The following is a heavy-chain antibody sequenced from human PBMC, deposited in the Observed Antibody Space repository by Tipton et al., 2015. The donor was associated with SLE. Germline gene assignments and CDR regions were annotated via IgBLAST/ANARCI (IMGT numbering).Heavy chain of an antibody. Sequence: TLSLTCTVSGGSISSVSYYWSRIRQPAGKGLEWIGRIYTSGSTNYNPSLKSRVTISVDTSKNQFSPKLSSVTAADTAVYYCARDSGVVGALDAFDIWGQGTMVTVSS. CDR3: ARDSGVVGALDAFDI. J-gene: IGHJ3*02. D-gene: IGHD1-26*01. CDR2: IYTSGST. V-gene: IGHV4-61*02. CDR1: GGSISSVSYY.